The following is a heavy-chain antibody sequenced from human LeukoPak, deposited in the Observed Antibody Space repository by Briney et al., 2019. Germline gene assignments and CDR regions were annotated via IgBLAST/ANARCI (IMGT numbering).Heavy chain of an antibody. CDR2: INPNSGGT. D-gene: IGHD6-13*01. CDR3: ARGGIAAGDY. Sequence: ASVTVSCKASGYTFTGYYMHWVRQAPGQGLEWMGWINPNSGGTSYEQKFQGRVTMTRDTSITTAYMELSRLTSDDTAVYYCARGGIAAGDYWGQGTLVTVSS. CDR1: GYTFTGYY. V-gene: IGHV1-2*02. J-gene: IGHJ4*02.